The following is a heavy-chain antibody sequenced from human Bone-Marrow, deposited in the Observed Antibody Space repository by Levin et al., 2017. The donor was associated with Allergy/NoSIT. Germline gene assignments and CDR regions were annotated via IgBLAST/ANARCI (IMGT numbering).Heavy chain of an antibody. Sequence: SGPTLVKPTQTLTLTCTFSGFSLSSHGVGVGWIRQPPGKALEWLALIYWSGDRLYNPSLKTRLTITKVASTNQVVLIMTDVDSPDTATYLCAHEVRWQQIDSWGQGTLVTVTS. CDR2: IYWSGDR. V-gene: IGHV2-5*01. D-gene: IGHD5-24*01. J-gene: IGHJ4*02. CDR3: AHEVRWQQIDS. CDR1: GFSLSSHGVG.